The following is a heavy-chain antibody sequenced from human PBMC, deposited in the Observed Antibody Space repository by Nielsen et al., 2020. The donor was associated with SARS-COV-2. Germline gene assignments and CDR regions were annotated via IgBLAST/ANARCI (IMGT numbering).Heavy chain of an antibody. CDR3: ARDPGVAVGEDGFDT. CDR1: GFTFVPYS. CDR2: ISSSSTSI. D-gene: IGHD6-19*01. V-gene: IGHV3-48*04. Sequence: GESLKISCAASGFTFVPYSFNWVRQAPGKGLEWLSYISSSSTSILYADSLKSRFTISRDNAQNSLYLQMNSLRVEDTGIYYCARDPGVAVGEDGFDTWGQGTMVTVSS. J-gene: IGHJ3*02.